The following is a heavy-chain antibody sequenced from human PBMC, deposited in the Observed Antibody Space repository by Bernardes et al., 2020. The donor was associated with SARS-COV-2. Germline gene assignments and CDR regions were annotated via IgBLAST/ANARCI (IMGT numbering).Heavy chain of an antibody. D-gene: IGHD3-22*01. CDR3: AREDYYDSSGYYYYYGMDV. Sequence: ASMKVSCKASGYSFTSYGFSWVRQAPGQGLEWMGWISPYDGDTKSAQKFQGRVTITRDTSASTAYMELSSLRSEDTAVYYCAREDYYDSSGYYYYYGMDVWGQGTTVTVSS. CDR1: GYSFTSYG. V-gene: IGHV1-18*01. J-gene: IGHJ6*02. CDR2: ISPYDGDT.